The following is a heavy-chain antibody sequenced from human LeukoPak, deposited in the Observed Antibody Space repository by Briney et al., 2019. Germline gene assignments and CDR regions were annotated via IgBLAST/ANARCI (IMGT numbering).Heavy chain of an antibody. CDR3: ARVLGGYYTQYNWFDP. D-gene: IGHD3-3*01. J-gene: IGHJ5*02. CDR2: INPSGGST. CDR1: GYTFTSYY. V-gene: IGHV1-46*01. Sequence: ASVKVSCKASGYTFTSYYMHWVRQAPGQGLEWMGIINPSGGSTSYAQKFQGRVTMTRDTSTSTVYMELSSLRSEDTAVYYCARVLGGYYTQYNWFDPWGQGTLVTVSS.